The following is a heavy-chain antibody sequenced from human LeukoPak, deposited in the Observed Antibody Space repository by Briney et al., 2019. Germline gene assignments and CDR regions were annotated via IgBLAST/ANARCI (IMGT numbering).Heavy chain of an antibody. V-gene: IGHV3-21*01. J-gene: IGHJ4*02. CDR1: TFPFSSYN. D-gene: IGHD1-26*01. Sequence: PGRSLTLSCAASTFPFSSYNMNWVRQAHGKGLEWVSSISPSSNNINYSNSVRGRFTVSRDNAKSSLYLQMSSLGAEDTAVYYCARSHDSGSYSFDYWGQGTLVTVSS. CDR2: ISPSSNNI. CDR3: ARSHDSGSYSFDY.